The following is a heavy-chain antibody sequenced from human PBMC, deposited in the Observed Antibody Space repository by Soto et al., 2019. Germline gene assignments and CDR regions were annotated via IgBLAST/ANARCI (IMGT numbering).Heavy chain of an antibody. CDR1: GFTFSSYA. V-gene: IGHV3-23*01. D-gene: IGHD5-12*01. CDR2: ISGSGGST. Sequence: EVQLLESGGGLVQPGGSLRLSCAASGFTFSSYAMSWVRQAPGKGLEWVSAISGSGGSTYYADSVKGRFTISRDNSKNTLYLQMNSLRAEDTAVYYCAKCYRPSGYDLATNDYWGQGTLVTVSS. CDR3: AKCYRPSGYDLATNDY. J-gene: IGHJ4*02.